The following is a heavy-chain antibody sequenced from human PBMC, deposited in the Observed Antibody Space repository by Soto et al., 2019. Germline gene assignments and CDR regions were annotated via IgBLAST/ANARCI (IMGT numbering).Heavy chain of an antibody. Sequence: GGSLRLSCAASGFTFSSYEINWVRQAPGKGLEWVSCINSGGSAIYYAESVKGRFTISRDNAKNSLYLQMNSLRAEDTAVYYCAIVPHRGFDLWGQGTMVTVSS. CDR1: GFTFSSYE. J-gene: IGHJ3*01. CDR2: INSGGSAI. D-gene: IGHD2-2*01. CDR3: AIVPHRGFDL. V-gene: IGHV3-48*03.